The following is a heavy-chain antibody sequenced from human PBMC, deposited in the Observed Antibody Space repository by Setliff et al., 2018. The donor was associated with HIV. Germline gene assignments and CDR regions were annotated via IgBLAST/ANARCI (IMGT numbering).Heavy chain of an antibody. CDR2: VDPEDGET. D-gene: IGHD3-10*01. CDR1: GYTFTDYY. Sequence: ASVKVSCKASGYTFTDYYMHWVQQAPGKGLEWMGRVDPEDGETIYAEKFQGRLTMTRDTSTNTVYMELSSLRSEDTAVYYCARVVVRGVTFIAEYFQHWGQGTLVTVSS. V-gene: IGHV1-69-2*01. J-gene: IGHJ1*01. CDR3: ARVVVRGVTFIAEYFQH.